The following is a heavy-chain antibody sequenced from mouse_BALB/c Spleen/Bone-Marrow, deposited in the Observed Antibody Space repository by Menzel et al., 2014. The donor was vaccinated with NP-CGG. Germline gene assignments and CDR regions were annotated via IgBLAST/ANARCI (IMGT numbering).Heavy chain of an antibody. V-gene: IGHV5-9-2*01. Sequence: DVMLVKSGGGLVKSGGSLKLSCAASGFSFNSYGMSWVRQTPEKRLEWVATISGGGSYTFYPDSVKGRFTISRDNAKNNLYLQLSSLRSEDTALYYCARHAYYDQTEVSFVYWGQGTLVTVSA. J-gene: IGHJ3*01. CDR2: ISGGGSYT. CDR1: GFSFNSYG. CDR3: ARHAYYDQTEVSFVY. D-gene: IGHD2-4*01.